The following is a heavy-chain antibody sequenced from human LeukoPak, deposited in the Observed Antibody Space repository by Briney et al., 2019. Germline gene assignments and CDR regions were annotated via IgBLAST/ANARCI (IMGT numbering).Heavy chain of an antibody. J-gene: IGHJ6*02. Sequence: PSETLSLTCTVSGGSISSYYWSWIRQPPGKGLEWIGYIYYSGSTNYNPSLKSRVTISVDTSKNQFSLKLSSVTAADTAVCYCARLLHYYYGMDVWGQGTTVTVSS. D-gene: IGHD2-21*02. CDR1: GGSISSYY. CDR3: ARLLHYYYGMDV. CDR2: IYYSGST. V-gene: IGHV4-59*08.